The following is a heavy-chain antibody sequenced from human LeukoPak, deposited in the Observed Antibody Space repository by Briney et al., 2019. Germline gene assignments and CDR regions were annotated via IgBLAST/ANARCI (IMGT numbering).Heavy chain of an antibody. D-gene: IGHD2-15*01. J-gene: IGHJ6*04. Sequence: GGSLRLSCAASRFMFSNYWMTWVRQAPGKGLEWVSVIYSGGSTYYADSVKGRFTISRDNSKNTLYLQMNSLRAEDTAVYYCARDRTVAATPRGYYYYGMDVWGKGTTVTVSS. CDR2: IYSGGST. CDR1: RFMFSNYW. CDR3: ARDRTVAATPRGYYYYGMDV. V-gene: IGHV3-53*01.